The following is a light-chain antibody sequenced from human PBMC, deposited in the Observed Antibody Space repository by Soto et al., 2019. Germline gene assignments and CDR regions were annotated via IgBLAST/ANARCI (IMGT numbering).Light chain of an antibody. Sequence: EIVLTQSPGTLSLSPGERATLSCRASQSVTNSRLAWYQQKPGQAPKVLIYGGSNRATGIPDRFSGSGSGTDFTLTISRLEPEDFAIYYCQQYNVWPGWTFGQGTKVGVK. V-gene: IGKV3-20*01. J-gene: IGKJ1*01. CDR3: QQYNVWPGWT. CDR1: QSVTNSR. CDR2: GGS.